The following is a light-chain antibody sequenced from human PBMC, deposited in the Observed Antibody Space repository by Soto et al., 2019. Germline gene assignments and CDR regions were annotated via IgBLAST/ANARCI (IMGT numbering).Light chain of an antibody. Sequence: EIVMTQSPATLSVSPGERATLSCRASQSVRSNLGWYQQKSGQAPRLLIYGASTRATGAPARFSGNGSGTEFTLTISSLQSEDFAVYYCQQYNTWPPTFGQGTKVEIK. J-gene: IGKJ1*01. CDR2: GAS. CDR3: QQYNTWPPT. CDR1: QSVRSN. V-gene: IGKV3-15*01.